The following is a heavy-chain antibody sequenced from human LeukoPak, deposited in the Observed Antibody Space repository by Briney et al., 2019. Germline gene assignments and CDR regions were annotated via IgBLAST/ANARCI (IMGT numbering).Heavy chain of an antibody. V-gene: IGHV3-23*01. D-gene: IGHD3-9*01. CDR3: ATYYDILTGYYFY. Sequence: GGSLRLSCAASGFTFSSYAVSWVRQAPGKGLEWVSAISGSGGSTYYADSVKGRFTISRDNSKNTLYLQMNSLRAEDTAVYYCATYYDILTGYYFYWGQGTLVTVSS. CDR1: GFTFSSYA. J-gene: IGHJ4*02. CDR2: ISGSGGST.